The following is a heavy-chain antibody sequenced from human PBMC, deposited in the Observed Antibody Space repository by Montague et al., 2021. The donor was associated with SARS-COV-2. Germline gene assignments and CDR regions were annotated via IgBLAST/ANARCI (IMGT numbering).Heavy chain of an antibody. V-gene: IGHV4-59*08. D-gene: IGHD1-26*01. CDR3: ARHVSGSLTHFHH. Sequence: SKTLSLTCTVSGGSLSSYYWSWIRQPPGKGLEWIGYIYYSGSTNYNPSLKSRVTISVDTSKNQFSLNLSFVTAADTAVYYCARHVSGSLTHFHHWGQGSLVTVSS. CDR1: GGSLSSYY. CDR2: IYYSGST. J-gene: IGHJ1*01.